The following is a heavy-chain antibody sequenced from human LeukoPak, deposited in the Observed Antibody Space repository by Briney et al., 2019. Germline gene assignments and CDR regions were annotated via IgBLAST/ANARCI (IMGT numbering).Heavy chain of an antibody. V-gene: IGHV1-8*01. CDR2: MNPNSGDT. CDR3: ARFAVHRRIAVDGQFGLDY. Sequence: ASVKVSCKASGYSFTSYDINWVRQATGQGLEWMGWMNPNSGDTGYVQKLQGRVTMTRDTSTSTVYMELSSLRSEDTAVYYCARFAVHRRIAVDGQFGLDYWGQGTLVTVSS. CDR1: GYSFTSYD. J-gene: IGHJ4*02. D-gene: IGHD6-19*01.